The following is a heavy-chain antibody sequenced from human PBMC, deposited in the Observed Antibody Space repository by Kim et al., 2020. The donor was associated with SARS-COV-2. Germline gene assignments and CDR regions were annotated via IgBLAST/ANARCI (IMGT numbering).Heavy chain of an antibody. D-gene: IGHD3-16*02. Sequence: ASVKVSCKASGYTFTSYGISWVRQAPGQGLEWMGWISAYNGNTNYAQKLQGRVTMTTDTSTSTAYMELRSLRSDDTAVYYCARSASIAPGLYYYYGMDVWGQGTTVTVSS. CDR2: ISAYNGNT. J-gene: IGHJ6*02. CDR3: ARSASIAPGLYYYYGMDV. V-gene: IGHV1-18*01. CDR1: GYTFTSYG.